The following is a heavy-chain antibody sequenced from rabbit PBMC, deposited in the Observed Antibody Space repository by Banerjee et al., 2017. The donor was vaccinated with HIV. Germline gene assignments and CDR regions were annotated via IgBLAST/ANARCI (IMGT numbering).Heavy chain of an antibody. D-gene: IGHD6-1*01. V-gene: IGHV1S45*01. CDR1: GFSFSSGYD. CDR2: IYTGGGTT. J-gene: IGHJ3*01. CDR3: ARDSAGYGYVFGL. Sequence: QEQLEESGGGLVKPEGSLTLTCKASGFSFSSGYDMCWVRQAPGKGLEWIGCIYTGGGTTYYASWAKGRFTISKASWTTVTLQMTSLTAADTATYFCARDSAGYGYVFGLRGQGTLVTVS.